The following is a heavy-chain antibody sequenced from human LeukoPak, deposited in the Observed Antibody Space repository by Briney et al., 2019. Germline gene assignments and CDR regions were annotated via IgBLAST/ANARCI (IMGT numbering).Heavy chain of an antibody. D-gene: IGHD3-3*01. CDR1: GFAFSNFA. CDR2: MSGSGYYT. J-gene: IGHJ6*03. CDR3: AKMEGQRLYDYCMDV. Sequence: GGSLRLSCAASGFAFSNFAMSWVRQAPGKGPEWVSAMSGSGYYTYYVESVKGRFTISRDNSKNTLYLHMNSLRADDTAVYYCAKMEGQRLYDYCMDVWGRGTTVTVSS. V-gene: IGHV3-23*01.